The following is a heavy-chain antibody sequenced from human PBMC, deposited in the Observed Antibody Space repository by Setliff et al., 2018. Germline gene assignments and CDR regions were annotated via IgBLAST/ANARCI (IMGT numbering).Heavy chain of an antibody. CDR3: ARRATYYNFWSGYYGY. Sequence: SETLSLTCTVSGGSISSSSYYWGWIRQPPGKGLEWIGSIYYSGSTYYNPSLKSRVTISVDTSKNQFPLKLSSVTAADTAVYYCARRATYYNFWSGYYGYRGQGTLVTVSS. CDR2: IYYSGST. V-gene: IGHV4-39*06. J-gene: IGHJ4*02. CDR1: GGSISSSSYY. D-gene: IGHD3-3*01.